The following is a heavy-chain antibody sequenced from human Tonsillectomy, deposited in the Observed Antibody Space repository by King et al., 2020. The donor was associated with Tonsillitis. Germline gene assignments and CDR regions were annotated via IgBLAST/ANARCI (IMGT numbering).Heavy chain of an antibody. CDR2: GYYSGRT. CDR1: GDSISNYY. D-gene: IGHD6-13*01. CDR3: ARVHSSTYWYFDL. Sequence: QLQESGPGLVKPSDTLSLPCTVSGDSISNYYWSWILQPPVKGLECIGFGYYSGRTYYNPSLKSRVTISVDKSKNQVSLKLSSVTAADTAVYYCARVHSSTYWYFDLWGRGTLVTVSS. J-gene: IGHJ2*01. V-gene: IGHV4-59*07.